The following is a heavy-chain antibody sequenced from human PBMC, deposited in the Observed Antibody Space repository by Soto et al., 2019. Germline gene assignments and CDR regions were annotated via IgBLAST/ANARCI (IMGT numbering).Heavy chain of an antibody. J-gene: IGHJ5*02. Sequence: SETLSLTCTVSGGSVSSYYWIWIRQPPGKGLEWIGYIYYSGSTNYNPSLKSRVTISVDTSKNQFALKLSSVTAADTAVYYCARVKNXXXXQFDPWGQGTLVXXSS. CDR1: GGSVSSYY. D-gene: IGHD1-7*01. CDR3: ARVKNXXXXQFDP. V-gene: IGHV4-59*02. CDR2: IYYSGST.